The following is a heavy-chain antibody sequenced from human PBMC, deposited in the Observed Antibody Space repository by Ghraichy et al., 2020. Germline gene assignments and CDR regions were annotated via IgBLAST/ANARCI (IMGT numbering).Heavy chain of an antibody. J-gene: IGHJ4*02. V-gene: IGHV4-38-2*02. D-gene: IGHD5-18*01. Sequence: SETLSLTCTVSGYSISSGYYWGWIRQPPGKGLEWSGWIYHSGSTYSNPALTSRVTISVDTSKNQLSLQLSYVTAADTAVYYCAREGSVQLWLHAHNDYWGQGTLVTVSS. CDR3: AREGSVQLWLHAHNDY. CDR1: GYSISSGYY. CDR2: IYHSGST.